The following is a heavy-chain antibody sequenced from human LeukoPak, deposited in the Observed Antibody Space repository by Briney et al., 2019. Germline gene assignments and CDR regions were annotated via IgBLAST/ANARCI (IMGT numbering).Heavy chain of an antibody. CDR1: GHTFTANH. Sequence: GASVKVSCKASGHTFTANHLYWVRQAPGQGLEFMGWFDPNSGGTNYAQKFQDRVTMTRDTSISTAYMELGRLTSDDTAIYYCARELGINAFDIWGQGTMVTVSS. CDR2: FDPNSGGT. D-gene: IGHD7-27*01. CDR3: ARELGINAFDI. V-gene: IGHV1-2*02. J-gene: IGHJ3*02.